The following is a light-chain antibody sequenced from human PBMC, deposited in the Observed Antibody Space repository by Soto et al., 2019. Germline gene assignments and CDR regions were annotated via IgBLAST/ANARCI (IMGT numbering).Light chain of an antibody. CDR2: VAS. J-gene: IGKJ5*01. V-gene: IGKV1-39*01. CDR1: QTIRSY. Sequence: DIQMTQSPSSLSASVGDRVTITCRASQTIRSYLNWYQQKPGKAPNLLIYVASSLQSEVPSRFSGSGSGTDFTLTITSLQPEDFATYYCQQSYGTPITFGQGTRLEI. CDR3: QQSYGTPIT.